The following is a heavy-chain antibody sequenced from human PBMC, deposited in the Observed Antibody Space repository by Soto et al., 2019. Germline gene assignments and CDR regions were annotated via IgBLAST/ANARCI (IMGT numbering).Heavy chain of an antibody. J-gene: IGHJ4*02. Sequence: SETLSLTCTVSGGSISSYYWSWIRQPPGKGLEWIGYIYHSGSTYYNPSLKSRVTISVDRSKNQFSLKLSSVTAADTAVYYCARDRGDFFDYWGQGTLVTVSS. CDR1: GGSISSYY. V-gene: IGHV4-59*12. CDR2: IYHSGST. CDR3: ARDRGDFFDY.